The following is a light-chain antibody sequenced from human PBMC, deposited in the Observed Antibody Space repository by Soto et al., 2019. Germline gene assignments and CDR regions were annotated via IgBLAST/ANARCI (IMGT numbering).Light chain of an antibody. CDR3: MQTLQTRA. CDR1: QSLLYGNGYNY. CDR2: LGS. V-gene: IGKV2-28*01. J-gene: IGKJ1*01. Sequence: DIVMTQSPLSLPVTPGEPASISCRSSQSLLYGNGYNYLDWYLQRPGQSPQLLIYLGSSRASGVPDRVSGSGSGTDFTLKISIVEAEDVGIYYCMQTLQTRAFGQGTKVEIK.